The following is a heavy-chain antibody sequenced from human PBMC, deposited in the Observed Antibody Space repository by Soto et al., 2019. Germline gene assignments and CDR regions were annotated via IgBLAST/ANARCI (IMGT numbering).Heavy chain of an antibody. CDR2: SYYRGSP. CDR3: MRGSGWTDSDY. J-gene: IGHJ4*02. D-gene: IGHD3-3*01. V-gene: IGHV4-39*01. CDR1: GGSLSRSSSY. Sequence: QLPLPESGPGLVKPSEALSLTCTVSGGSLSRSSSYWGWIRQPPGKGLEWIGNSYYRGSPYNSPSLMSRVTIPVATSKTQSPRKLSSATAADTAVYYWMRGSGWTDSDYGGQGTQGT.